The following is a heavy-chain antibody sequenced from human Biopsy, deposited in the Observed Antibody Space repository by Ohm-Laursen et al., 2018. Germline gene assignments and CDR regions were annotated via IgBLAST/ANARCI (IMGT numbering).Heavy chain of an antibody. D-gene: IGHD3-10*01. J-gene: IGHJ4*02. Sequence: LSLTCAASGFTFSDYYMSWIRQAPGKGLEWLSYISGSGTTIFYADSVKGRFTVSRDNAKNSLYLQMNSLTVEDTAVYYCARDGAGSYHDYWGQGTLVTVSS. CDR1: GFTFSDYY. V-gene: IGHV3-11*01. CDR3: ARDGAGSYHDY. CDR2: ISGSGTTI.